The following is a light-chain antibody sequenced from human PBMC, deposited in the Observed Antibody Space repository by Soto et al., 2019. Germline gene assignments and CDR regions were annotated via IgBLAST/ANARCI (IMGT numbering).Light chain of an antibody. J-gene: IGLJ2*01. V-gene: IGLV2-8*01. CDR1: SSDVGDYNY. Sequence: QSALTQPPSASGSLGQSVTIPCTGTSSDVGDYNYVSWYQQHPGKVPKLMIYEVSKRPSGVPDRFSGSKSGNTASLTVSGLQAEDEADYYCSSFAGRPLVFGRGTKLTVL. CDR3: SSFAGRPLV. CDR2: EVS.